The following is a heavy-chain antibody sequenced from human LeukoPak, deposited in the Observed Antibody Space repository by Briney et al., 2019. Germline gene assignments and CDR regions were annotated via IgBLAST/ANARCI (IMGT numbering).Heavy chain of an antibody. CDR1: GFTFNNYG. V-gene: IGHV3-30*18. CDR2: ISYTGNTK. Sequence: PGRSLRLSCAASGFTFNNYGMQWVRQAPGKGLEWVAVISYTGNTKYYVDSVKGRFTISRDNSKNTLYLQMNSLRAEDTAVYYCVKECDEYSSSSSDYWGQGTLVTVSS. D-gene: IGHD6-6*01. J-gene: IGHJ4*02. CDR3: VKECDEYSSSSSDY.